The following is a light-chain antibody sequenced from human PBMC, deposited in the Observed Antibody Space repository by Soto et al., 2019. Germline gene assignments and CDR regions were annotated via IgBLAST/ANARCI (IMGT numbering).Light chain of an antibody. CDR2: STN. V-gene: IGLV8-61*01. Sequence: AVVIQESSLSVSPGGTVTLTCGLRSAPISTTYYPAWYQQTPGQAPRTLIYSTNTRSSGVPDRFSGSIRGNKAALTITGAQAEDEAEYHCVLYMGSGAYLFGPGTKLTVL. CDR1: SAPISTTYY. J-gene: IGLJ1*01. CDR3: VLYMGSGAYL.